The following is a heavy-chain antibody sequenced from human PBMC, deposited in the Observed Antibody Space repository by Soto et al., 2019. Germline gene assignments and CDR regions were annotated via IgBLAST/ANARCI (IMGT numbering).Heavy chain of an antibody. J-gene: IGHJ6*02. V-gene: IGHV3-23*01. CDR1: GFTFSSYA. D-gene: IGHD3-3*01. Sequence: GGSLRLSCAASGFTFSSYAMSWVRQAPGKGLEWVSAVSGSGGSTYYADSVKGRFTISRDNSKNTLYLQMNSLRAEDTAVHYCARHAPAIFGLMDVWGQGTTVTVSS. CDR3: ARHAPAIFGLMDV. CDR2: VSGSGGST.